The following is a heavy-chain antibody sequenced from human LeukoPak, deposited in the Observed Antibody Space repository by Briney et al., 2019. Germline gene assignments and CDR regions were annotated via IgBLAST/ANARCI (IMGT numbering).Heavy chain of an antibody. CDR3: ATAPEYSSSSYFDY. V-gene: IGHV1-24*01. CDR1: GYTLTELS. Sequence: ASVKVSCKVSGYTLTELSMHWVRHAPGKGLEWMGGFDPEDGETIYAQKFQGRVTMTEDTSTDTAYMELSSLRSEDTAVYYCATAPEYSSSSYFDYWGQGTLVTVSS. CDR2: FDPEDGET. J-gene: IGHJ4*02. D-gene: IGHD6-6*01.